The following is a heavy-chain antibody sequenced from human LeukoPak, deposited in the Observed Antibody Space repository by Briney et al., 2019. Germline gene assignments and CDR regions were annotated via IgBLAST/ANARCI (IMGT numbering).Heavy chain of an antibody. CDR3: ARGVGASIFGVVSPNRHNWFDP. V-gene: IGHV3-74*01. J-gene: IGHJ5*02. D-gene: IGHD3-3*01. Sequence: GGSLRLSCAASGFTLSSYWMHWVRQAPGKGLVWVSRINSDGSSTSYADSVKGRFTISRDNAKNTLYLQMNSLRAEDTAVYYCARGVGASIFGVVSPNRHNWFDPWGQGTLVTVSS. CDR1: GFTLSSYW. CDR2: INSDGSST.